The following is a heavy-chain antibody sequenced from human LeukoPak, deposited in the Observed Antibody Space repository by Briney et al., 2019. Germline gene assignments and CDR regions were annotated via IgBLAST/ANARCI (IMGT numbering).Heavy chain of an antibody. CDR3: ASAEADYSLYAFDI. Sequence: SETLSLTCTVSGGSISSSSYYWGWIRQPPGKGLEWIGSIYTSGSTNYNPSLKSRVTISVDTSKNQFSLKLSSVTAADTAVYYCASAEADYSLYAFDIWGQGTMVTVSS. CDR2: IYTSGST. V-gene: IGHV4-39*07. J-gene: IGHJ3*02. CDR1: GGSISSSSYY. D-gene: IGHD3-10*01.